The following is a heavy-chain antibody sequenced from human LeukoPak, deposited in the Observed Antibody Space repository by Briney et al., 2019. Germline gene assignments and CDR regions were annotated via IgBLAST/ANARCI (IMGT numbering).Heavy chain of an antibody. J-gene: IGHJ5*02. CDR1: GYTFTTLD. CDR2: INPKSGNT. Sequence: ASVKVSCKASGYTFTTLDINWVRQATGQGLEWMGWINPKSGNTGHAQKFQGRVTMTRNTSLSTAYMELTSLKSEDTAVYYCARGLGTYWGKDFLNWFDPWGQGTLVTVSS. D-gene: IGHD3-16*01. CDR3: ARGLGTYWGKDFLNWFDP. V-gene: IGHV1-8*02.